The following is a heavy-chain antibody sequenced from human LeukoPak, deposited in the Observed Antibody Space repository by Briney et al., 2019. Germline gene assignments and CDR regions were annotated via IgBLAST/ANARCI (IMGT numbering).Heavy chain of an antibody. CDR1: GGTFSSYA. CDR2: IIPIFGTA. D-gene: IGHD3-22*01. J-gene: IGHJ5*02. V-gene: IGHV1-69*05. CDR3: ARVGSSGYRNWFDP. Sequence: GASVKVSCKASGGTFSSYAISWVRQAPGQGLEWMRGIIPIFGTANYAQKFQGRVTITTDESTSTAYMELSSLRSEDTAVYYCARVGSSGYRNWFDPWGQGTLVTVSS.